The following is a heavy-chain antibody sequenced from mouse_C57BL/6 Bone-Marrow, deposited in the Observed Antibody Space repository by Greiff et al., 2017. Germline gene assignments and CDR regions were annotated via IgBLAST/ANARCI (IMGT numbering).Heavy chain of an antibody. CDR2: IYPRSGNT. V-gene: IGHV1-81*01. CDR1: GYTFTSYD. D-gene: IGHD2-4*01. Sequence: VQLQQSGAELARPGASVKLSCKASGYTFTSYDISWVKQRTGQGLEWIGEIYPRSGNTYYNEKFKGKATLTADKSSSTAYMELRSLTSEDSAVYFWARFRPRLRRPSWFAYWGQGTLVTVSA. J-gene: IGHJ3*01. CDR3: ARFRPRLRRPSWFAY.